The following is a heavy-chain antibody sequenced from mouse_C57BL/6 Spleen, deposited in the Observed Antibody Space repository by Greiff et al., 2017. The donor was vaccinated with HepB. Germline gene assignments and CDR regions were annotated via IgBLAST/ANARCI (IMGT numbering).Heavy chain of an antibody. CDR3: ARLDDY. Sequence: QVQLQQSGAELVMPGASVKLSCKASGYTFTSYWMHWVKQRPGQGLEWIGWIYPGSGNTKYNEKFKGKATLTADTSSSTAYMQLSSLTSEDSAVYYCARLDDYWGQGTTLTVSS. V-gene: IGHV1-66*01. CDR1: GYTFTSYW. CDR2: IYPGSGNT. J-gene: IGHJ2*01.